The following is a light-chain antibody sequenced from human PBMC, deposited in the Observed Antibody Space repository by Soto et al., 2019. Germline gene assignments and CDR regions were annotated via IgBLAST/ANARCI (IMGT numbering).Light chain of an antibody. CDR3: AAWDDSLSAPYV. Sequence: QSVLTQPPSASGTPGQRVTISCSGSSSNIGSNYVYWYQQLPGTAPKLLIYRNNQRPSGVPDRFSGSKSGTSASLAISGLRSEDEADYYCAAWDDSLSAPYVFGTGTKATV. J-gene: IGLJ1*01. V-gene: IGLV1-47*01. CDR1: SSNIGSNY. CDR2: RNN.